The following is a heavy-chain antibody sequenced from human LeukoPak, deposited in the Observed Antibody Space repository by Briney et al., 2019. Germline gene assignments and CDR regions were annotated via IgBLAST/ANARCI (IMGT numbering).Heavy chain of an antibody. CDR2: INHSGST. Sequence: NTSETLSLTCAVYGGSFSGYYWSWIRQPPGKGLEWIGEINHSGSTNYNPSLKSRVTISVDTSKNQFSLKLSSVTAADTAVYYCARAYSSGWTGEDYWGQGTLVTVSS. D-gene: IGHD6-19*01. CDR1: GGSFSGYY. CDR3: ARAYSSGWTGEDY. V-gene: IGHV4-34*01. J-gene: IGHJ4*02.